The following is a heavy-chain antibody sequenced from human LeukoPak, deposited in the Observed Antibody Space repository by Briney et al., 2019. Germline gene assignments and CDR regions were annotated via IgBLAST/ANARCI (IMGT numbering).Heavy chain of an antibody. J-gene: IGHJ6*03. Sequence: PSETLSLTCTVSGNSISSGDYYWSWIRQPAGKGLEWIGEINHSGSTNYNPSLKSRVTISVDTSKNQFSLKLSSVTAADTAVYYCARDVVYYYDSSGYYLPYYYYYMDVWGKGTTVTVSS. D-gene: IGHD3-22*01. CDR1: GNSISSGDYY. CDR3: ARDVVYYYDSSGYYLPYYYYYMDV. CDR2: INHSGST. V-gene: IGHV4-61*10.